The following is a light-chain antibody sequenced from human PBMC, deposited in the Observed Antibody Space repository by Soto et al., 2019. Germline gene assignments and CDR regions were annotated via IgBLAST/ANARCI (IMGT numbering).Light chain of an antibody. CDR3: ETWDSDTHV. Sequence: QSVLTQSSSASASLGSSVKLTCTLSSGHRTYIIAWHQQQPGKAPRYLMKLEGSGSYNKGSGVPDRFSGSSSGADRFLTISNVHFEDEADYYCETWDSDTHVFGGGTQLTVL. V-gene: IGLV4-60*02. J-gene: IGLJ2*01. CDR1: SGHRTYI. CDR2: LEGSGSY.